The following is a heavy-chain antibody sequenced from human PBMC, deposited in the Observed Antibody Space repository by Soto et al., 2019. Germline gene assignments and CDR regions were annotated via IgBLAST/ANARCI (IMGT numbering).Heavy chain of an antibody. Sequence: GGSLRLSCAASGVTFSSYWMSWVRQAPGKGLEWVANIEQDGSQKYYVDSVKGRFTISRDNAKNSLYLQMSSLRAEDTAVYYCAKVFYYYDSSGYYYFDYWGQGTLVTVSS. V-gene: IGHV3-7*03. J-gene: IGHJ4*02. D-gene: IGHD3-22*01. CDR2: IEQDGSQK. CDR3: AKVFYYYDSSGYYYFDY. CDR1: GVTFSSYW.